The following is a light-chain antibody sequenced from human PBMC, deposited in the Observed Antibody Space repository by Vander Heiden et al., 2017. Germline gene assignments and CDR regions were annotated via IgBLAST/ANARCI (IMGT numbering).Light chain of an antibody. V-gene: IGKV1-39*01. J-gene: IGKJ2*01. Sequence: DIQMTQSPSSLSASVGDRVTITCRASQSISSYLNWYQQKPGKAPKLLIYAASSLQSGVPSRFSGSGSGTDFTLTISSLQPEDFATYYCQQIYSTGMYTFGQGTKLEIK. CDR1: QSISSY. CDR2: AAS. CDR3: QQIYSTGMYT.